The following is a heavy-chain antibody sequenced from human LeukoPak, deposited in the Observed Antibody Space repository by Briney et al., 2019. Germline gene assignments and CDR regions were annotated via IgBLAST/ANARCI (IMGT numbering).Heavy chain of an antibody. D-gene: IGHD3-10*01. CDR2: INHSGST. V-gene: IGHV4-34*01. CDR1: GGSFSGYY. Sequence: SETLSLTYAVYGGSFSGYYWSWIRQPPGKGLEWIGEINHSGSTNYNPSLKSRVTISVDTSKNQFSLKLSSVTAADTAVYYCARVHYYGSGNPIDYWGQGTLVTVSS. CDR3: ARVHYYGSGNPIDY. J-gene: IGHJ4*02.